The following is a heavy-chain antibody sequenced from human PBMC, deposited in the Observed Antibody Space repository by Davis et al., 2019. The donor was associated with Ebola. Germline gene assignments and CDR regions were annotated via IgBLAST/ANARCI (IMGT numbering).Heavy chain of an antibody. CDR3: ARASYYYDSSEDAFDI. J-gene: IGHJ3*02. D-gene: IGHD3-22*01. Sequence: GESLKISCAASGFTFSDYYMSWIRQAPGKGLEWVSYISSSGSTIYYADSVKGRFTISRDKAKNSLYLQMNSLRAEDTAVYYCARASYYYDSSEDAFDIWGQGTMVTVSS. CDR2: ISSSGSTI. V-gene: IGHV3-11*01. CDR1: GFTFSDYY.